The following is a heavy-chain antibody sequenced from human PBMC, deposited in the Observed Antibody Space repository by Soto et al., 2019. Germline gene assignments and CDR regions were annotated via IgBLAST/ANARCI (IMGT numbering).Heavy chain of an antibody. Sequence: EVQLVESGGGLVQPGWSLILSCAASGVTFSSYWMHWVRQAPGKGLVWVSRINSDGCRTSYADSVRGRFTISRDNAKTTLYLQMNSLRAEDTAVYYCARQAKATGTVFGAFDIWGQGIMVTVSS. CDR1: GVTFSSYW. CDR2: INSDGCRT. CDR3: ARQAKATGTVFGAFDI. J-gene: IGHJ3*02. D-gene: IGHD1-1*01. V-gene: IGHV3-74*01.